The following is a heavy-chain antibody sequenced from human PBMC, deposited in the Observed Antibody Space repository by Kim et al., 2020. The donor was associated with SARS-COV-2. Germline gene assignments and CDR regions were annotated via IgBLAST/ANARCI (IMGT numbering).Heavy chain of an antibody. CDR1: GFTFSSYG. J-gene: IGHJ4*02. CDR2: IWYDGSNK. CDR3: ARDKGVGAIEPQNH. V-gene: IGHV3-33*08. Sequence: GGSLRLSCAASGFTFSSYGMHWVRQAPGKGLEWVAVIWYDGSNKYYADSVKGRFTISRDNSKNTLYLQMNSLRAEDTAVYYCARDKGVGAIEPQNHWGQGTLVTVSS. D-gene: IGHD1-26*01.